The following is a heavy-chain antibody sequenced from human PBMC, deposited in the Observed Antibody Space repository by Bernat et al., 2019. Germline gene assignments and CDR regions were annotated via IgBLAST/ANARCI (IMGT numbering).Heavy chain of an antibody. CDR2: IRSKAYGGTT. D-gene: IGHD2-8*02. CDR3: TREDCTGGVCYMESGWFDP. J-gene: IGHJ5*02. Sequence: EVQLVESGGGLVQPGRSLRLSCTASGFTFGDYAMSWVRQAPGKGLEWVGFIRSKAYGGTTEYAASVKGRFTISRDDSKSIAYLQMNSLKTEDTAVYYCTREDCTGGVCYMESGWFDPWGQGTLVTVSS. CDR1: GFTFGDYA. V-gene: IGHV3-49*04.